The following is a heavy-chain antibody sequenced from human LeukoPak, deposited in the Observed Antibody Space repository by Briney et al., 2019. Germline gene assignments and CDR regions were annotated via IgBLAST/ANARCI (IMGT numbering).Heavy chain of an antibody. D-gene: IGHD3-10*01. V-gene: IGHV4-34*01. Sequence: PSETLSLTCAVYGGSFSGYYWIWIRQPPGKGLEWIGEINHSGSTNYNWSLKSRVTISADRSKNQFSLKLSSVTAADTAVYYCARARGVETIDYWGQGTLVTVSS. CDR2: INHSGST. CDR1: GGSFSGYY. CDR3: ARARGVETIDY. J-gene: IGHJ4*02.